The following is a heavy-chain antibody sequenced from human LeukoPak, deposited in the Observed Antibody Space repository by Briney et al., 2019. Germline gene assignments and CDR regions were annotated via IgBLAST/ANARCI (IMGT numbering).Heavy chain of an antibody. D-gene: IGHD5-24*01. CDR2: IYYSGST. CDR1: GGSISSSSYY. Sequence: SETLSLTCTVSGGSISSSSYYWGWIRQPPGKGLEWFGSIYYSGSTYYNPSLKSRVTIPVDTSKNQFSLKLSSVTAADTAVYYCARREDGDGYRNKGGEWFDPWGQGTLVTVSS. J-gene: IGHJ5*02. CDR3: ARREDGDGYRNKGGEWFDP. V-gene: IGHV4-39*01.